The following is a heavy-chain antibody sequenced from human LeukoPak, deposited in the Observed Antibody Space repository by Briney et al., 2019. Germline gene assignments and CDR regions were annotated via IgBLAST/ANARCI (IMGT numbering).Heavy chain of an antibody. J-gene: IGHJ3*02. V-gene: IGHV4-34*01. CDR3: ARGTSSWYFGTDAFDI. CDR2: INHSGST. CDR1: GGSFSGYY. Sequence: PSETLSLTCAVYGGSFSGYYWSWIRQPPGKGLEWIGEINHSGSTNYNPSLKSRVTISVDTSKNQFSLKLSSVTAADTAVYCCARGTSSWYFGTDAFDIWGQGTMVTVSS. D-gene: IGHD6-13*01.